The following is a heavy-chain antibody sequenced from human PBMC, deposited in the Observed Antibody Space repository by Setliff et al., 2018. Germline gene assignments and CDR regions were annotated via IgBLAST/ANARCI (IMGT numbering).Heavy chain of an antibody. D-gene: IGHD3-3*01. V-gene: IGHV4-39*01. CDR2: TYYSGTT. CDR3: ARIGHFDFWRGFGVGAFDL. CDR1: GGSISSGSYY. J-gene: IGHJ3*01. Sequence: PSETLSLTCTVSGGSISSGSYYWGWIRQPPGKGLEWVASTYYSGTTYSNPSFKSRVTMSLDKSKNQFSLKLASVTAADTALYYCARIGHFDFWRGFGVGAFDLWGHGSVVTVSS.